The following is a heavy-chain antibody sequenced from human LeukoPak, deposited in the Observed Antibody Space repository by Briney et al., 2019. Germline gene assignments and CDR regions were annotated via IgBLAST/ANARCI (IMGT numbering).Heavy chain of an antibody. CDR3: ARGWEVTGNWFDP. D-gene: IGHD1-26*01. CDR2: IYYTGST. CDR1: GGSISSGGYS. Sequence: SETLSLTCAVSGGSISSGGYSWSWIRQPPGKGLEWIGYIYYTGSTNYNPSLKSRVTISVDTSKNQFSLKLTSVTAADTAVYYCARGWEVTGNWFDPWGQGTQVTVSS. V-gene: IGHV4-61*08. J-gene: IGHJ5*02.